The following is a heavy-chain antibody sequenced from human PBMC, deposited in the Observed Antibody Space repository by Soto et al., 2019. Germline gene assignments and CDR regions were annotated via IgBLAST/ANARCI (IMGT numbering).Heavy chain of an antibody. J-gene: IGHJ4*02. CDR3: ARESTVRGLEY. D-gene: IGHD4-17*01. CDR2: ISAYNSHT. CDR1: GYTFISYG. Sequence: QVQLVQSGAEVKKPGASVKVSCKASGYTFISYGISWVRQAPGQGLEWMGWISAYNSHTNYAQKLPGRVTMTTDTSTSTAYMELRSLRSADTAVYYCARESTVRGLEYWGQGTLVTVSS. V-gene: IGHV1-18*01.